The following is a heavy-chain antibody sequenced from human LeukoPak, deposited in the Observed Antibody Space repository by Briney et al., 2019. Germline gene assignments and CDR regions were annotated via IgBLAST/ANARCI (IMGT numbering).Heavy chain of an antibody. Sequence: GASVKVSCKASGYTFTGYYMHWVRQAPGQGLEWMGWINPNSGGTNYAQKFQGRVTMTRDTSISTAYMELGRLRSDDTAVYYCARGCQYQLLIFLYYYMDVWGKGTTVTISS. V-gene: IGHV1-2*02. D-gene: IGHD2-2*01. CDR3: ARGCQYQLLIFLYYYMDV. CDR1: GYTFTGYY. J-gene: IGHJ6*03. CDR2: INPNSGGT.